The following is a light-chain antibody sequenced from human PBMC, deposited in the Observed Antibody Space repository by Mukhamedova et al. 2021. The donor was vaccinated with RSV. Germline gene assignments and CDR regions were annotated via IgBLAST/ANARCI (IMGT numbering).Light chain of an antibody. J-gene: IGKJ4*01. CDR3: LQDATYPLT. CDR2: AAS. V-gene: IGKV1-6*01. Sequence: WYQRRVHGKAPKLLIYAASSLQTGVPSRFSGSGYGTDFTLTISSLQPEDFASYYCLQDATYPLTFGGGTRVEGK.